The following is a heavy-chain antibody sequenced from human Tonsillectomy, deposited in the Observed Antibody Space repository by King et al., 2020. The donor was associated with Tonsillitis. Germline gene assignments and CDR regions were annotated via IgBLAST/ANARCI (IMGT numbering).Heavy chain of an antibody. CDR1: GYTFTNYG. V-gene: IGHV1-18*01. Sequence: QLVQSGAEVKKPGASVKVSCKASGYTFTNYGVSWVRQAPGQGLEWMGWISAYNGNTKYAQKIQGRVTMTTDTSTSTAYMELRGLRSDDTAVYYCARGYFYESSGYLDNWGQGTPVTVSS. CDR2: ISAYNGNT. J-gene: IGHJ4*02. D-gene: IGHD3-22*01. CDR3: ARGYFYESSGYLDN.